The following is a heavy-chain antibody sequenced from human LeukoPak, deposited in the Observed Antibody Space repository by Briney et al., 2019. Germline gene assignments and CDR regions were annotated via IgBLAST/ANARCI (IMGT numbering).Heavy chain of an antibody. CDR1: GFTFSSYS. CDR3: ARREASDYLPDY. Sequence: GGSLRLSCAASGFTFSSYSMNWVRQAPGKGLEWVSSISSSSSYIYYADSVKGRFTISRDNAKNSLYLQMNSLRAEDTAVYYCARREASDYLPDYWGQGTLVTVSS. D-gene: IGHD4-17*01. V-gene: IGHV3-21*01. CDR2: ISSSSSYI. J-gene: IGHJ4*02.